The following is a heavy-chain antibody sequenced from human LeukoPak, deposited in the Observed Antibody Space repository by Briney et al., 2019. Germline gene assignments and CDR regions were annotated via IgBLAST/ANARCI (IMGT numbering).Heavy chain of an antibody. V-gene: IGHV1-2*02. CDR2: INPNSGDS. CDR1: GYTFTGHY. Sequence: ASVKVSCKASGYTFTGHYMHWVRQAPGQGLEWMGWINPNSGDSNYAQKFQGRVTMTSDTSISTAYMVLSRLTSDDTAVYYCARDYYADYWGQGTLVTVSS. CDR3: ARDYYADY. J-gene: IGHJ4*02. D-gene: IGHD3-10*01.